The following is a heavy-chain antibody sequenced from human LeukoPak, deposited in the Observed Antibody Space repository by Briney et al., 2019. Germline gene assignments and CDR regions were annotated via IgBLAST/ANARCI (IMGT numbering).Heavy chain of an antibody. CDR1: GFTFSSYS. CDR2: ISGSSSHI. J-gene: IGHJ5*02. D-gene: IGHD6-13*01. V-gene: IGHV3-21*01. CDR3: ARGITAVLSPFDP. Sequence: GGSLRLSCAASGFTFSSYSMNWVRQAPGEGLEWVSSISGSSSHIYYADSVKGRFTVSRDNAKSSLYLQMDRLRAEDTAVYYCARGITAVLSPFDPWGQGTLVTVSS.